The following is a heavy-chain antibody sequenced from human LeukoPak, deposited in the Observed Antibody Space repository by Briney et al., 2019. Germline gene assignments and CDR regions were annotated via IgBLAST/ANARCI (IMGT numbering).Heavy chain of an antibody. D-gene: IGHD1-20*01. CDR1: GYTFTGYY. CDR3: AREGPTYNWKRDWFDP. CDR2: IKPNSGGT. J-gene: IGHJ5*02. V-gene: IGHV1-2*02. Sequence: ASVKVSCKASGYTFTGYYMHWVRQAPGQGLEWMGWIKPNSGGTNYAQKFQGRVTMTRDTSISTAYMELRRLRSDDTAVYYCAREGPTYNWKRDWFDPWGQGTLVTVSS.